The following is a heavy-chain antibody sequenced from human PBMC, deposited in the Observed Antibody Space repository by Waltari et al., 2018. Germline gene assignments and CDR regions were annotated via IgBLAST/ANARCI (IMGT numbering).Heavy chain of an antibody. CDR3: AKDLRASAGPY. J-gene: IGHJ4*02. V-gene: IGHV3-23*01. Sequence: EVQLLESGGGLVQPGGSLSLSCVGTGFSFSTYGITWVRQAPGKGLEWVSAISGSGKDTYYADCVKGRFTMSRYNSKNTLYLHMKNVRVDDTAIYYCAKDLRASAGPYWGQGTLVTVSS. D-gene: IGHD6-13*01. CDR1: GFSFSTYG. CDR2: ISGSGKDT.